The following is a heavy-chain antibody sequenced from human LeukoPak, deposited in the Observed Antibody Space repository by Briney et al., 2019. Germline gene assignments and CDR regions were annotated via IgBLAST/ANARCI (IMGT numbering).Heavy chain of an antibody. J-gene: IGHJ4*02. CDR3: AKDRAQTPLKY. Sequence: PGGSLRLSCAASGFTFSSYEMNWVRQAPGKGLEWVSYISSSGSTIYYADSVKGRFTISRDNAKNSLYLQMNSLRADDTAVYYCAKDRAQTPLKYWGQGTLVTVSS. D-gene: IGHD3-10*01. CDR1: GFTFSSYE. CDR2: ISSSGSTI. V-gene: IGHV3-48*03.